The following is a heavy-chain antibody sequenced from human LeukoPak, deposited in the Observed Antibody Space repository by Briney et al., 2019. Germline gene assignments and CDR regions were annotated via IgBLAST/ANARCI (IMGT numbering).Heavy chain of an antibody. CDR3: AREGYYGSGSPPSLYFDY. V-gene: IGHV3-30-3*01. Sequence: PGGSLRLSCAASGFTFRNYVIHWVRQAPGKGLEWVAVTSSDLNVKLYADSVKGRFTISRDNSRSTLYVQMNSLRPEDTAIYYCAREGYYGSGSPPSLYFDYWGQGTLVTVSS. CDR2: TSSDLNVK. D-gene: IGHD3-10*01. J-gene: IGHJ4*02. CDR1: GFTFRNYV.